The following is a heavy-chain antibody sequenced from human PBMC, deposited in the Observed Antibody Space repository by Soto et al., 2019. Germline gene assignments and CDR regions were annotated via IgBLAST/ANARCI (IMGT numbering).Heavy chain of an antibody. J-gene: IGHJ4*02. CDR2: IYYSGST. CDR3: AAAGLGSELELIDY. CDR1: GGSISSSSYY. Sequence: SETLSLTCTVSGGSISSSSYYWGWIRQPPGKGLEWIGSIYYSGSTNYNPSLKNRVTISVDTSKNQFSLKLSSVTAADTAVYYCAAAGLGSELELIDYWGQGTLVTVSS. V-gene: IGHV4-39*01. D-gene: IGHD1-7*01.